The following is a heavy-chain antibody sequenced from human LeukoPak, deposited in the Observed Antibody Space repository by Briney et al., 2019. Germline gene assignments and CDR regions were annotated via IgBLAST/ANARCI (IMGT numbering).Heavy chain of an antibody. Sequence: GASVKVSCKASGYTFTSYYMHWVRQAPGQGLEWMGIINPSGGSTSYAQKFQGRVTMTRDMSTSTAYMELSSLRSEDTAVYYCARGWEVRWLQLISWGQGTLVTVSS. J-gene: IGHJ5*02. D-gene: IGHD5-24*01. CDR1: GYTFTSYY. CDR3: ARGWEVRWLQLIS. V-gene: IGHV1-46*01. CDR2: INPSGGST.